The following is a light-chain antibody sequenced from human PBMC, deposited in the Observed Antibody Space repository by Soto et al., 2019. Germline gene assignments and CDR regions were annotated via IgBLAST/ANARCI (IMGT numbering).Light chain of an antibody. CDR1: ENVNSNV. Sequence: EIVMTQSPATLSVSPGERATLSCRASENVNSNVAWWYQKKPGQTPRLLIYGASKRATGIPDRFSGSGSGTDFTLTISRLEPEDFAVYCCQQYGSSSTFGQGTRLEI. CDR3: QQYGSSST. J-gene: IGKJ5*01. V-gene: IGKV3-20*01. CDR2: GAS.